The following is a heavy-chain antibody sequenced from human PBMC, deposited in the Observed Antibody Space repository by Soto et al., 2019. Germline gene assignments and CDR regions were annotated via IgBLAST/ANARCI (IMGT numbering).Heavy chain of an antibody. D-gene: IGHD4-17*01. CDR3: ARVVRDYRDFKYTDV. V-gene: IGHV4-59*01. CDR1: GGSSSSYY. CDR2: IYYSGST. J-gene: IGHJ6*03. Sequence: SETLSLTCTVYGGSSSSYYWTWIRQPPGKGLEWIGYIYYSGSTNYNPSLKSRVTISVDTSKNQFSLKLSSVTAADTAVYYCARVVRDYRDFKYTDVWGTGIAVTVSS.